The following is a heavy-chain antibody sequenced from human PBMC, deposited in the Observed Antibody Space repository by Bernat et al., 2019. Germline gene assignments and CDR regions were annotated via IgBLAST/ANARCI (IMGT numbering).Heavy chain of an antibody. J-gene: IGHJ6*02. CDR2: IYNSWTA. Sequence: QVQLQESGPGLVKPSQTLSLTCTVSGGSISSGGYYWSWIRQRPGKGLEWIGYIYNSWTAYYNPSLKSRLTISVDTSKNQFSLKLNSVTAADTAVYYCARAPRNDCSSTSCDGGYYYGMDVWGQGTTVTVSS. CDR1: GGSISSGGYY. CDR3: ARAPRNDCSSTSCDGGYYYGMDV. D-gene: IGHD2-2*01. V-gene: IGHV4-31*03.